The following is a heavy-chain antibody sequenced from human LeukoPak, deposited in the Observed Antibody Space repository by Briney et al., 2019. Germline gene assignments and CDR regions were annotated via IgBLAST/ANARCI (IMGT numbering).Heavy chain of an antibody. D-gene: IGHD1-14*01. CDR1: GFALSSSA. CDR2: IWYDGSNT. J-gene: IGHJ3*02. V-gene: IGHV3-33*01. CDR3: ARDGYNDAFDI. Sequence: TGGSLRLSCAESGFALSSSAMHWVPQAPGKGLEWVAVIWYDGSNTYYADSVKGRFTISRDNSKNTLYLQMSSLRAEDTAVYYCARDGYNDAFDIWGQGTMVTVSS.